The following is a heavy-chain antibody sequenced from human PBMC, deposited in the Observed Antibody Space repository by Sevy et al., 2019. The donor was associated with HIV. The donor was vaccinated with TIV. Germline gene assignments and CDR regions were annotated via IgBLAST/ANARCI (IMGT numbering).Heavy chain of an antibody. J-gene: IGHJ6*02. V-gene: IGHV1-8*03. CDR3: TKYTGVFRRGSYYNFTDV. Sequence: ASVKVSCKTSGYTFTKNDINWLRQAAGQGLEWMGWMSPDSGTAGYAQRFQGRVTFTRDTSKTTAYMELTNLTSDDTAVYYCTKYTGVFRRGSYYNFTDVWGQGTSVTVSS. D-gene: IGHD3-10*01. CDR2: MSPDSGTA. CDR1: GYTFTKND.